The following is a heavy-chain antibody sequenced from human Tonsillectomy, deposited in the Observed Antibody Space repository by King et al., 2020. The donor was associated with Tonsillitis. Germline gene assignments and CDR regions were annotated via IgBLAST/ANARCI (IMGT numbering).Heavy chain of an antibody. V-gene: IGHV1-69*01. D-gene: IGHD5-12*01. CDR3: ARERRYSGYDPFDS. CDR2: IIPIFVTA. Sequence: VQLVESGAEVKKPGSSVEVSCKASGGTFSSSVISWVRQAPGQGLEWMGGIIPIFVTANYAQKVQGRVTITADESTNTVYLELSSLRSEDTAVYYCARERRYSGYDPFDSWGQGTPVTVSS. CDR1: GGTFSSSV. J-gene: IGHJ4*02.